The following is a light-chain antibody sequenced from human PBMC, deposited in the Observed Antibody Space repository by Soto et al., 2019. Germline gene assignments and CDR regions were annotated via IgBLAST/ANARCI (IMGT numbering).Light chain of an antibody. CDR3: LLYYGGQLGV. CDR1: TGAVTSGYY. Sequence: QAVVTQEPSLTVSPGGTVTLTCASSTGAVTSGYYPNWFQQKPGQASRALIYSTSNKYSWTPARFSGSLLGGKAALTLSGVQPEDEAEYYCLLYYGGQLGVFGGGTKLTVL. CDR2: STS. J-gene: IGLJ2*01. V-gene: IGLV7-43*01.